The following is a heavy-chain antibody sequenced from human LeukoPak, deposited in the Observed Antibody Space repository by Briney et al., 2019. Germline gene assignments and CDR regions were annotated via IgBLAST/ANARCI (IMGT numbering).Heavy chain of an antibody. V-gene: IGHV4-39*01. J-gene: IGHJ4*02. CDR3: ARHAEYNSGWHFYLDH. CDR2: VHNAGST. CDR1: GVSTTNGIYY. Sequence: SGPTLVNPSETLSLTCTVSGVSTTNGIYYWAWIRQSPGKGLEWIGSVHNAGSTYYNLSLRSRVTMSIDTSKNQFSLRLNSVTAADTAVYYCARHAEYNSGWHFYLDHWGQGILVTVSS. D-gene: IGHD6-19*01.